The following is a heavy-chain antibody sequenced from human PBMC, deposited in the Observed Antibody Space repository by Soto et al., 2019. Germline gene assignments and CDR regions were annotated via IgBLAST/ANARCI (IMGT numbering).Heavy chain of an antibody. CDR3: AKDTRVVAATHDAFDI. V-gene: IGHV3-23*01. Sequence: AGRSLRLSCAASGFTFSSYAMSWVRQAPGKGLEWVSAISGSGGSTYYADSVKGRFTISRDNSKNTLYLQMNSLRAEDTAVYYCAKDTRVVAATHDAFDIWGQGTMVTASS. CDR2: ISGSGGST. CDR1: GFTFSSYA. J-gene: IGHJ3*02. D-gene: IGHD2-15*01.